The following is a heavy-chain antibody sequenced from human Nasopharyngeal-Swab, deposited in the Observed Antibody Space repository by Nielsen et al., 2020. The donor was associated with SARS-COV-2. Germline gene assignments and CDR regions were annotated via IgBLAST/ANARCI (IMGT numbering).Heavy chain of an antibody. CDR2: IIPSSGTA. CDR3: AREEGYSSGWYFRY. D-gene: IGHD6-13*01. J-gene: IGHJ4*02. Sequence: WVHQAPGKGLEWMGGIIPSSGTANYAQKFQGRVTITADESSSIVYMEVSGLRSEDSAVYYCAREEGYSSGWYFRYWGQGTRVTVSS. V-gene: IGHV1-69*01.